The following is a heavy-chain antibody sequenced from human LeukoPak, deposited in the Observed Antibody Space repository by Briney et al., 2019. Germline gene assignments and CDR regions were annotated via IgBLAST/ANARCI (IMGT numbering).Heavy chain of an antibody. CDR3: AKIAVAGTEEWFDP. V-gene: IGHV3-30*02. CDR1: GFTFSSYG. J-gene: IGHJ5*02. D-gene: IGHD6-19*01. Sequence: GGSLRLFCAASGFTFSSYGMHWARQAPGKGLEWVPFIRYDGSNKYYADSVKGRFTISRDNSKNTLYLQMNSLRAEDTAVYYCAKIAVAGTEEWFDPWGQGTLVTVSS. CDR2: IRYDGSNK.